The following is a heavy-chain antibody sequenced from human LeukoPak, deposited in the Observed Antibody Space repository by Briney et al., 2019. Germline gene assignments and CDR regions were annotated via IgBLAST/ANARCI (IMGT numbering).Heavy chain of an antibody. D-gene: IGHD2-15*01. Sequence: GSLRLSCAASGFTFSSYWMSWVRQAPGKGLEWVANIKQDGSEKYYVDSVKGRFTISRDNAKNSLYLQMNSLRAEDTAVYYCARDLLIVVEAGTHYGMDVWGQGTTVTVSS. CDR3: ARDLLIVVEAGTHYGMDV. CDR1: GFTFSSYW. J-gene: IGHJ6*02. V-gene: IGHV3-7*01. CDR2: IKQDGSEK.